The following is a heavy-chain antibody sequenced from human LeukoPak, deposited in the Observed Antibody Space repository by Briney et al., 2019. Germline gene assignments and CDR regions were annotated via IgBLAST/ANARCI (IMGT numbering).Heavy chain of an antibody. J-gene: IGHJ3*02. CDR2: IYPGDSDT. CDR1: GNSFTRKW. D-gene: IGHD6-13*01. Sequence: GEPLKISCKGSGNSFTRKWIAWVRQMPGKDLEWMGIIYPGDSDTRYSPSFQGQVTISADKSISTAYLQWSSLKASDTAMYYCARHTSSWYLDAFDIWGQGTMVTVSS. CDR3: ARHTSSWYLDAFDI. V-gene: IGHV5-51*01.